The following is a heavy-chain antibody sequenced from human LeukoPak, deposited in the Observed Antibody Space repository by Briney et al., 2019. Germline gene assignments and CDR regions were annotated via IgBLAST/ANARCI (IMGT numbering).Heavy chain of an antibody. D-gene: IGHD6-19*01. J-gene: IGHJ4*02. Sequence: SETLSLTCAVYGGSFSGYYWSWIRQPPGKGLEWIGEINHSGSTNYNPSLKSRVTISVDTSKSQFSLKLSSVTAADTAVYYCTYSSGWYDFDYWGQGTLVTVSS. CDR2: INHSGST. V-gene: IGHV4-34*01. CDR1: GGSFSGYY. CDR3: TYSSGWYDFDY.